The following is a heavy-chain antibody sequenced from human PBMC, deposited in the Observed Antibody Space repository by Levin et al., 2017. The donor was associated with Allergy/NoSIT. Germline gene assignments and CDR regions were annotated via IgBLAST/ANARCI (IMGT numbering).Heavy chain of an antibody. CDR1: GGSISSSSYY. J-gene: IGHJ3*02. V-gene: IGHV4-39*01. CDR3: ARQGRAGYSSDEGAFEI. CDR2: LYYRGST. D-gene: IGHD6-19*01. Sequence: PSETLSLTCTVSGGSISSSSYYWGWLRQPPGKGLEWIGSLYYRGSTYYNPSLKSRVSISTDTSKNQFSLKLSSVTAADTAVYYCARQGRAGYSSDEGAFEIWGQGTMVSVSS.